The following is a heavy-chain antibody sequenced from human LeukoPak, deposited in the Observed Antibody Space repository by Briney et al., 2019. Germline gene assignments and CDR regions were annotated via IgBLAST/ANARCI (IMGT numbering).Heavy chain of an antibody. CDR3: ARKRVMGGTRWFDL. D-gene: IGHD1-26*01. CDR2: IYSSGST. V-gene: IGHV3-66*01. Sequence: GGSLRLSCAASGLTVSSNYMNWVRQAPGKGLKWVSVIYSSGSTFYADSVRGRFTISRDIYKNTVYLQMSSLRAEDTAIYYCARKRVMGGTRWFDLWGQGTLVTVSS. CDR1: GLTVSSNY. J-gene: IGHJ5*02.